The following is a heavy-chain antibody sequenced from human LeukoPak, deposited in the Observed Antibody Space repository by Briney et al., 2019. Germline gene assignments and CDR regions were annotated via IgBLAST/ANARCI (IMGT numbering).Heavy chain of an antibody. CDR1: GFTFSNAW. V-gene: IGHV3-21*01. CDR2: ISSSSSYI. D-gene: IGHD2-15*01. J-gene: IGHJ5*02. Sequence: GGSLRLSCAASGFTFSNAWMTWVRQAPGKGLEWVSSISSSSSYIYYADSVKGRFTISRDNAKNSLYLQMNSLRAEDTAVYYCARGIRVCSGGSCYSRPNWFDPWGQGTLVTVSS. CDR3: ARGIRVCSGGSCYSRPNWFDP.